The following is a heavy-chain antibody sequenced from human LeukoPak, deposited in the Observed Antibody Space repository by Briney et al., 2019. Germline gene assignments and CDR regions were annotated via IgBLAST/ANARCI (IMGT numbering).Heavy chain of an antibody. CDR1: VYIFTGYY. J-gene: IGHJ6*01. CDR3: ARGGLMGYSSSLYVVGDYYYYGMDV. Sequence: GASVKVSRKASVYIFTGYYMHGVRQPRARGREGVGWINYNCGGKHYARKFQGSVTMTRDTSISTGYMELSSLRSDDTAVYYCARGGLMGYSSSLYVVGDYYYYGMDVWGQGTTVAVSS. V-gene: IGHV1-2*02. D-gene: IGHD6-13*01. CDR2: INYNCGGK.